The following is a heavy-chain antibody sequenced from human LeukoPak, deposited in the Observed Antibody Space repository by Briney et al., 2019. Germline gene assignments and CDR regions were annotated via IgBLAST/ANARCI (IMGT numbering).Heavy chain of an antibody. D-gene: IGHD3-10*01. CDR2: VYYRGDS. CDR3: ARHLGSSIEY. V-gene: IGHV4-39*01. Sequence: SETLSLTCSVSGDSFSAIRYYWGWIRQPPGRGLEWIASVYYRGDSYYNPSLESRATISVDTSKSQFSLTLRSVTAADTAVYYCARHLGSSIEYWAQGTLVTVSS. CDR1: GDSFSAIRYY. J-gene: IGHJ4*02.